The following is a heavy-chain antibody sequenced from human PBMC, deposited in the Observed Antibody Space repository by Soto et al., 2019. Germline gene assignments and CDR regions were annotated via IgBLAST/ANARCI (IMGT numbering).Heavy chain of an antibody. CDR3: AKDRRGDAFDI. V-gene: IGHV3-30*18. Sequence: QVQLVESGGGVVQPGRSLRLSCAASGFTFSSYGMHWVRQAPGKGLEWVAVISYDGSNKYYADSVKGRFTISRDNSKNTLNLQMNSLRAEDTAVYYCAKDRRGDAFDIWGQGTMVTVSS. J-gene: IGHJ3*02. D-gene: IGHD3-16*01. CDR2: ISYDGSNK. CDR1: GFTFSSYG.